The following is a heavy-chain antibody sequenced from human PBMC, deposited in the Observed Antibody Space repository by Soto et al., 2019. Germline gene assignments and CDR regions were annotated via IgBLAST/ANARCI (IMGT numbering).Heavy chain of an antibody. CDR3: ASRYCSSTSCYVKTTSYYYYYGMDV. D-gene: IGHD2-2*01. CDR1: GGTFSSYA. Sequence: SVKVSCKASGGTFSSYAISWVRQAPGQGLEWMGGIIPIFGTANYAQKFQGRVTITADESTSTAYMELSSLRSEDTAVYYCASRYCSSTSCYVKTTSYYYYYGMDVWGQGTTVTVSS. CDR2: IIPIFGTA. V-gene: IGHV1-69*13. J-gene: IGHJ6*02.